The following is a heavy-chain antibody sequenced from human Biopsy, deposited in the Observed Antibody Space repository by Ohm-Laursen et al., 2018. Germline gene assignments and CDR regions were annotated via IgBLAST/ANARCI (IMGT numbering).Heavy chain of an antibody. CDR2: IRSKAKSYAT. V-gene: IGHV3-73*01. CDR1: GFTFSASA. J-gene: IGHJ4*02. Sequence: SLRLSCTASGFTFSASAVHWGRQASGKGLEWVGRIRSKAKSYATAYAASVTGRFTFSRDDSKNTTYLQMNSLKTEDTAVYYCTLEGAGFDNWGQGTLVTVSS. D-gene: IGHD3-10*01. CDR3: TLEGAGFDN.